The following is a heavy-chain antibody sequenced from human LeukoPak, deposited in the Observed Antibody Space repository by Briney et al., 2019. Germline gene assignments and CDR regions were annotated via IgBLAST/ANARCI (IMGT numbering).Heavy chain of an antibody. Sequence: KPSETLSLTCAVYGGSFSGYYWSWIRQPPGKGLEWIGEINHSGSTNYNPSLKSRVTISVDTSKNQFSLKLSSVTAADTAVYYCAGLVGRYSSGLYYYYFDYWGRGTLVTVSS. D-gene: IGHD3-22*01. J-gene: IGHJ4*02. CDR3: AGLVGRYSSGLYYYYFDY. V-gene: IGHV4-34*01. CDR2: INHSGST. CDR1: GGSFSGYY.